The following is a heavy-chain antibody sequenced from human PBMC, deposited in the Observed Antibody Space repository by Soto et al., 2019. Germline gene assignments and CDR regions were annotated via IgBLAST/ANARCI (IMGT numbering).Heavy chain of an antibody. CDR1: GGSISSGAYY. Sequence: QVQLQESGPGLVKPSQTLSLTCTVSGGSISSGAYYWSWIRQPPGKGLEWIGYIYYSGSTYYNPSLKSRVTISVDTSKNQCSLKLSSVTAADTAVYYWARAVLGELLFSDYWGQGTLVTVSS. CDR2: IYYSGST. D-gene: IGHD3-10*01. V-gene: IGHV4-30-4*01. J-gene: IGHJ4*02. CDR3: ARAVLGELLFSDY.